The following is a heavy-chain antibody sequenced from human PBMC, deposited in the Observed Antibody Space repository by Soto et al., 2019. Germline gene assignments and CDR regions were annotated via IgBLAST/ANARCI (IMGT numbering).Heavy chain of an antibody. D-gene: IGHD1-26*01. CDR2: ITWNSGRR. V-gene: IGHV3-9*01. Sequence: EMQVVESGGGLVQPGRSLRLSCAASGFTFDDYAMHWVRQAPGKGLEWVSGITWNSGRRDYAGSVKGRFTISRDNAKNTRDLQMNSLRAENTALSYCAKYRQWGAGFDSYGMAVWGQGTTVTVSS. CDR3: AKYRQWGAGFDSYGMAV. CDR1: GFTFDDYA. J-gene: IGHJ6*02.